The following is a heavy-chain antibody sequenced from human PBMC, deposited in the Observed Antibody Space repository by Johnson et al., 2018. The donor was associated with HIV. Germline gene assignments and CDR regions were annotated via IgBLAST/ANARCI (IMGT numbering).Heavy chain of an antibody. J-gene: IGHJ3*02. CDR3: SYIFVDTAMDKTTTDAFDI. D-gene: IGHD5-18*01. Sequence: MQLVESGGGLVQPGGSLRLSCAASGFTVSSNYMSWVRQAPGKGLEWVSVIYSGGSTYYADSVKGRFPISRDNSKNTLYLQMNSLRAEDTAVYYCSYIFVDTAMDKTTTDAFDIWGQGTMVTVSS. CDR1: GFTVSSNY. V-gene: IGHV3-66*01. CDR2: IYSGGST.